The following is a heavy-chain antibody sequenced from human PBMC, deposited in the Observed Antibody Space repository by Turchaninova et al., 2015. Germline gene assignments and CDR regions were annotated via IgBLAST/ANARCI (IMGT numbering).Heavy chain of an antibody. CDR2: VVSCDSP. V-gene: IGHV3-53*01. CDR3: ARMTTDYAMDL. Sequence: EVQLVESGGGLIQPGGSLRLSCAASGFSVSTSYMNWVRQPPGKGRGWVAVVVSCDSPYYADSVKGRFAISRDNSANTLYLKMNRLRAEDTAIYYCARMTTDYAMDLWGQGTTVTVSS. CDR1: GFSVSTSY. J-gene: IGHJ6*02. D-gene: IGHD4-17*01.